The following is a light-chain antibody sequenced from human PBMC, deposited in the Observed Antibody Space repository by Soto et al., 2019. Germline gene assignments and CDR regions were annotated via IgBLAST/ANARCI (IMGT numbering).Light chain of an antibody. V-gene: IGKV1-5*03. CDR3: QQYGSPPIT. Sequence: DIQMIQSRSTLSTTVGDTVTITCLASQSISSWLAWYQQKPGKAPRLLMYQASTLKSGVPSRFSGSGSGTEFTLTISRLEPEDFAVYYCQQYGSPPITFGQGGRLEI. J-gene: IGKJ5*01. CDR2: QAS. CDR1: QSISSW.